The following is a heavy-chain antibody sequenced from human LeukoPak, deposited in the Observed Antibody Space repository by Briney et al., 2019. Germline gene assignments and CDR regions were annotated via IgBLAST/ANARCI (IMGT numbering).Heavy chain of an antibody. Sequence: GGSLRLSCAASGFTFSSYSMNRVRQAPGKGLEWVSSIGSSSSYIYYADSVKGRFTISRDNAKNSLYLQMNSLRAEDTAVYYCARLEGRTGVDYWGQGTLVTVSS. CDR3: ARLEGRTGVDY. D-gene: IGHD5-24*01. J-gene: IGHJ4*02. V-gene: IGHV3-21*01. CDR2: IGSSSSYI. CDR1: GFTFSSYS.